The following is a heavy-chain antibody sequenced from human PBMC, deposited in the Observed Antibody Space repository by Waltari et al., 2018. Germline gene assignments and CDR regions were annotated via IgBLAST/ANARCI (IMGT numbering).Heavy chain of an antibody. D-gene: IGHD4-17*01. V-gene: IGHV4-39*07. Sequence: QLQLQESGPGLVKPSETLSLTCTVSGGSTSSSSYYWGWIRQPPGKGLEWIGSIYYRGGTVDNPSLQWRVTLSVDTSMTLFSRKLSSVTAADTAGDYCARAPLTYGYGMDVWGQGTTVTVSS. CDR3: ARAPLTYGYGMDV. CDR2: IYYRGGT. J-gene: IGHJ6*02. CDR1: GGSTSSSSYY.